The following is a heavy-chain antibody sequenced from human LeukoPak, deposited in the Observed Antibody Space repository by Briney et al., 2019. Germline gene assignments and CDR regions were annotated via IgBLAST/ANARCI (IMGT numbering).Heavy chain of an antibody. CDR2: ISGGGATS. J-gene: IGHJ4*02. CDR3: GPRGYFAY. V-gene: IGHV3-23*01. Sequence: GGSLRLSCAASGFTFSSYAMSWVRQAPGKGLEWVSGISGGGATSYYADSVKGRFTISRDRSMSTVYLQMDSLYYCAKDIVKSGPRGYFAYWGQGTMVTVSS. D-gene: IGHD5-12*01. CDR1: GFTFSSYA.